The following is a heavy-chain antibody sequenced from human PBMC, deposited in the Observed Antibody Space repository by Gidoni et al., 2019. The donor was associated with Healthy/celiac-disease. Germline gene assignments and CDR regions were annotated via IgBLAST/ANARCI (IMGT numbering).Heavy chain of an antibody. CDR1: VSIFTSYW. V-gene: IGHV5-51*01. CDR2: IYPGDSDT. Sequence: EVQLVQSGAEVKKPGESLKISCKGSVSIFTSYWIGWVRQMPGKGLSWMGIIYPGDSDTRDSPSVQGQVTSSADKSISTAYLQWSSLKASDTAMYYCARRELGAAGPSDFDYWGQGTLVTVSS. J-gene: IGHJ4*02. CDR3: ARRELGAAGPSDFDY. D-gene: IGHD6-13*01.